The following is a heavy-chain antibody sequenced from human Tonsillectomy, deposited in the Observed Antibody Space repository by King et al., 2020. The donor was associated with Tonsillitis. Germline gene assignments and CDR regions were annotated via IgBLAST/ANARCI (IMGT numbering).Heavy chain of an antibody. CDR3: ARRIVGSSRPHYFDY. J-gene: IGHJ4*02. D-gene: IGHD6-13*01. Sequence: QLVQSGTEVKKPGESLKISCKVSGYSFSSYWIGWVRQMPGKGLEWMGIIYPGDSDTRYSPSFQGQVTISADKSISTAYLQWSSLKASDLAIYYCARRIVGSSRPHYFDYWGQGTLVTVSS. CDR2: IYPGDSDT. V-gene: IGHV5-51*01. CDR1: GYSFSSYW.